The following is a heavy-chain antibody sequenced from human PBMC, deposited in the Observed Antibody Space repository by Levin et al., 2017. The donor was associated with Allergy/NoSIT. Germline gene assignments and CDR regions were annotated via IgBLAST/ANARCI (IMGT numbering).Heavy chain of an antibody. J-gene: IGHJ4*02. CDR3: AKEHSSSWYVEGIDY. CDR2: ISWDGGST. V-gene: IGHV3-43*01. D-gene: IGHD6-13*01. Sequence: PGGSLRLSCAASGFTFDDYTMHWVRQAPGKGLEWVSLISWDGGSTYYADSVKGRFTISRDNSKNSLYLQMNSLRTEDTALYYCAKEHSSSWYVEGIDYWGQGTLVTVSS. CDR1: GFTFDDYT.